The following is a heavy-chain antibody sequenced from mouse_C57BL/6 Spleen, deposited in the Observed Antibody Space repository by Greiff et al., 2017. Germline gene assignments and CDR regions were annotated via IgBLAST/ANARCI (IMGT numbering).Heavy chain of an antibody. D-gene: IGHD2-13*01. J-gene: IGHJ2*01. Sequence: EVKVVESGGGLVQPKGSLKLSCAASGFSFNTYAMNWVRQAPGKGLEWVARIRSKSNNYATYYADSVKDRFTISRDDSESMLYLQMNNLKTEDTAMYYCVRHDYSSYYFDYWGQGTTLTVSS. CDR1: GFSFNTYA. CDR3: VRHDYSSYYFDY. CDR2: IRSKSNNYAT. V-gene: IGHV10-1*01.